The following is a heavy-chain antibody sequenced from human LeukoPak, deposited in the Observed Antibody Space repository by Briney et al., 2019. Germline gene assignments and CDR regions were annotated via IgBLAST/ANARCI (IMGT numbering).Heavy chain of an antibody. V-gene: IGHV1-2*02. CDR2: ISPNSGGT. Sequence: GASVKVSCKASGYTFTGYYMHWVRQAPGQGLEWMGWISPNSGGTNYAQKFQGRVTMTRDTSISTAYMELSRLRSDDTAVYYCARDRGGYCSSTSCYIDAFDIWGQGTMVTVSS. CDR1: GYTFTGYY. D-gene: IGHD2-2*02. CDR3: ARDRGGYCSSTSCYIDAFDI. J-gene: IGHJ3*02.